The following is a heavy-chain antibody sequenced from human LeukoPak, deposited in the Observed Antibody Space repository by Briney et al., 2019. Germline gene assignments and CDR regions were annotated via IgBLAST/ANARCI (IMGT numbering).Heavy chain of an antibody. CDR2: ISVGGGSI. CDR3: AKDRGYGSSYAFDT. J-gene: IGHJ3*02. V-gene: IGHV3-23*01. D-gene: IGHD2-15*01. CDR1: GFTLSTYA. Sequence: PGGSLRLSCAASGFTLSTYAMSWVRQAPGKGLDWVSTISVGGGSISYADSVRGRFTICRDNSKNTLYLQMDSLRAEDTAVYLCAKDRGYGSSYAFDTWGQGTTVTVSS.